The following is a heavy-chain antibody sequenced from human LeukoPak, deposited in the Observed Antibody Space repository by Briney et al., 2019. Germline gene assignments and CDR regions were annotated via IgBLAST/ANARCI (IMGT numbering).Heavy chain of an antibody. Sequence: GGSLRLSCAASGFTFDDYGMSWVRQAPGKGLEWVSGINWNGASTGYADSVKGRFTISRDNAKNSLYLQMNSLRAEDTALYYCARAGDYDSSVYYYYYMDVWGKGTTVTVSS. CDR3: ARAGDYDSSVYYYYYMDV. D-gene: IGHD5-12*01. J-gene: IGHJ6*03. V-gene: IGHV3-20*04. CDR2: INWNGAST. CDR1: GFTFDDYG.